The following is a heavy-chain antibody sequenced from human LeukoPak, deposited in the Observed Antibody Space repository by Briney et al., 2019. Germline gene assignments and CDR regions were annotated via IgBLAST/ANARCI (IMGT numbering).Heavy chain of an antibody. Sequence: PSETLSLTCTVSGGSISSYYWSWIRQPPGKGLEWIGEINHSGSTNYNPSLKSRVTISVDTSKNQFSLKLSSVTAADTAVYYCARVTESYKNWFDPWGQGTLVTVSS. CDR2: INHSGST. D-gene: IGHD1-1*01. CDR1: GGSISSYY. V-gene: IGHV4-34*01. J-gene: IGHJ5*02. CDR3: ARVTESYKNWFDP.